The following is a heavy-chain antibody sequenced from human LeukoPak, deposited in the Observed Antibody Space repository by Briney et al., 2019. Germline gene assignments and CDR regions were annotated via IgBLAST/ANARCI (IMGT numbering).Heavy chain of an antibody. Sequence: AASVKVSCKASGGTFGSYAISWVRQAPGQGLEWMGGIIPIFGTANYAQKFQGRVTITADESTSTAYMELSSLRSEDTAVYYCHYSYGSYYYDSSGSGVWPAYYFDYWGQGTLVTVSS. V-gene: IGHV1-69*13. CDR2: IIPIFGTA. D-gene: IGHD3-22*01. J-gene: IGHJ4*02. CDR1: GGTFGSYA. CDR3: HYSYGSYYYDSSGSGVWPAYYFDY.